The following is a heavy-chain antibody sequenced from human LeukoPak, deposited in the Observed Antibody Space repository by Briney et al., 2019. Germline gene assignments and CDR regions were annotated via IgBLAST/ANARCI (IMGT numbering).Heavy chain of an antibody. Sequence: ASVKVSCKASGYTFTSYYMHWVRQAPGQGLEWMGIINPRGGSTSYAQKCHGRDTLTRDTTTSTVYMELSSLRSEDTPVYYCARYTMVRGAMSYYGMDVSGQATTVTVSS. J-gene: IGHJ6*02. D-gene: IGHD3-10*01. CDR1: GYTFTSYY. CDR2: INPRGGST. CDR3: ARYTMVRGAMSYYGMDV. V-gene: IGHV1-46*01.